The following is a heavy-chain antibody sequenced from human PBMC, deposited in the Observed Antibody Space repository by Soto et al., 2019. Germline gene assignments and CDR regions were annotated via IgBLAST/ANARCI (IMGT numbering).Heavy chain of an antibody. Sequence: GGSLRLSCAASGFTFSSYGMHWVRQAPGKGLEWVAVIWYDGSNKYYADSVKGRFTISRDNSKNTLYLQMNSLRAEDTAVYYCAREKYSSSLSDYWGQGTLVTVSS. CDR3: AREKYSSSLSDY. V-gene: IGHV3-33*01. D-gene: IGHD6-6*01. CDR2: IWYDGSNK. J-gene: IGHJ4*02. CDR1: GFTFSSYG.